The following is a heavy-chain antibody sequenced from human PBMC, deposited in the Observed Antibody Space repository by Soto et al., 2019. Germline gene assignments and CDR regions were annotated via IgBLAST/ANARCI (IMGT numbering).Heavy chain of an antibody. Sequence: QVQLVQSGAEVKKPGASVKISCKASGITYTTYPIHWVRQAPGQGLEWMGWINAGNGDTRYSQRFQGRVTLTRDTSATTTYMDLSSLRSEDTSIYSCARAISGYDTWGQGTLVTVSS. D-gene: IGHD5-12*01. CDR1: GITYTTYP. V-gene: IGHV1-3*01. CDR3: ARAISGYDT. J-gene: IGHJ4*02. CDR2: INAGNGDT.